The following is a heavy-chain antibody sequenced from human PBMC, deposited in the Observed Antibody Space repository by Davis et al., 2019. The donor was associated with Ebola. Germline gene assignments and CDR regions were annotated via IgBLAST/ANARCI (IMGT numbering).Heavy chain of an antibody. CDR2: IYYSGST. CDR3: SRRGGYDFWSGYGVRFDP. V-gene: IGHV4-61*05. D-gene: IGHD3-3*01. CDR1: GGSISSSSYY. Sequence: MPSETLSLTCTVSGGSISSSSYYWSWIRQPPGKGLEWIGYIYYSGSTNYNPSLKSRVTISVDTSKNQFSLTLSSVTAADTAVYYCSRRGGYDFWSGYGVRFDPWGQGTLVTVSS. J-gene: IGHJ5*02.